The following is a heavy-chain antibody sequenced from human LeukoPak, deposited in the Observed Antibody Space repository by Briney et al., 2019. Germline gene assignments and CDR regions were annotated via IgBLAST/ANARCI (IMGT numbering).Heavy chain of an antibody. V-gene: IGHV3-30*02. D-gene: IGHD6-13*01. CDR1: GFNFSNYG. CDR3: ARGIAAAGTGLYN. CDR2: IRNDGSNK. Sequence: GGSLRLSCAASGFNFSNYGMHWVRQAPGKGPEWVAFIRNDGSNKYYADSVKGRFTISRDNSKNTLYLQINSLRAEDTAVYYCARGIAAAGTGLYNWGQGTLLTVSS. J-gene: IGHJ4*02.